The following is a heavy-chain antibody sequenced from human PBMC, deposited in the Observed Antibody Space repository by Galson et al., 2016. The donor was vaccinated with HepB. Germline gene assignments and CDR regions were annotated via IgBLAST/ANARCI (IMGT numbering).Heavy chain of an antibody. CDR3: ARGRMGYSYGNFDY. CDR2: TYYRSKWYN. CDR1: GDSVSSNSAA. V-gene: IGHV6-1*01. D-gene: IGHD5-12*01. J-gene: IGHJ4*02. Sequence: CAISGDSVSSNSAAWHWIRQSPSRGLEWLGRTYYRSKWYNDYAVSVKSRIIINPDTPQNQFSLHLNSVTPEDTAVYYCARGRMGYSYGNFDYWGQGILVTVSS.